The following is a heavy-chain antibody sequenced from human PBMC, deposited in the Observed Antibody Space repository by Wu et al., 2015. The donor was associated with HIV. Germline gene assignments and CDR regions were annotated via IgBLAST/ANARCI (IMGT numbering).Heavy chain of an antibody. D-gene: IGHD6-13*01. CDR2: VIPIFGTP. V-gene: IGHV1-69*05. CDR1: GGTFSSYA. Sequence: QVQLVQSGAEVKKPGSSVKVSCKASGGTFSSYAISWVRQAPGLGLEWMGGVIPIFGTPNYTQKFQGRVTITTDESTSTAYMELSSLRSEDTAVYYCARGIAAAGTSYYYYMDVWGKGTTVTVSS. J-gene: IGHJ6*03. CDR3: ARGIAAAGTSYYYYMDV.